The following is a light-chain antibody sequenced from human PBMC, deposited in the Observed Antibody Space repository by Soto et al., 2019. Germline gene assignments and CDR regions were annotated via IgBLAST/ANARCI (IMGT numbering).Light chain of an antibody. J-gene: IGLJ1*01. Sequence: QSALTQPRSASGSPGQPSTISCTGTSSDVGGYNYVSWYQQHPAKAPKLIIFDVSKRPSGVPNRFSGSKSGNTASLTISGLRAEDEADYYCCSYVGRNTDVFGTGTQLTVL. CDR3: CSYVGRNTDV. V-gene: IGLV2-11*01. CDR1: SSDVGGYNY. CDR2: DVS.